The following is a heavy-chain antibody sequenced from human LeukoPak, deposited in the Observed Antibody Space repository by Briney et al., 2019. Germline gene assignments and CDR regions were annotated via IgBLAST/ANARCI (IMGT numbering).Heavy chain of an antibody. CDR3: ARAKGSYGDYGRFSYYFDY. V-gene: IGHV3-64*01. D-gene: IGHD4-17*01. J-gene: IGHJ4*02. CDR1: GFTFDDYA. CDR2: ISSNGGST. Sequence: HPGGSLRLSCAVSGFTFDDYAMHWVRQAPGKGLEYVSAISSNGGSTYYANSVKGRFTISRDNSKNTLYLQMGSLRAEDMAVYYCARAKGSYGDYGRFSYYFDYWGQGTLVTVSS.